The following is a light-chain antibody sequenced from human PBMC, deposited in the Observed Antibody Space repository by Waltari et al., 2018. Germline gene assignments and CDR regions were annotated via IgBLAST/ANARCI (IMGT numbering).Light chain of an antibody. J-gene: IGKJ4*01. V-gene: IGKV1-39*01. CDR1: QSVNND. CDR2: GVN. Sequence: DIQMTQSPSSLSASVGDRVTITCRASQSVNNDLNWYQQKPGTAPRVLIYGVNNLQGGVPSRFSGSGSGTHFTLTISSLQPEDFGTYYCQQHDNLPPTFGGGTKVEIK. CDR3: QQHDNLPPT.